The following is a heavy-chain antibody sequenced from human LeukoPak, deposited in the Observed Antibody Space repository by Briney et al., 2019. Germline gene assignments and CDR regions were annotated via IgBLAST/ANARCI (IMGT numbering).Heavy chain of an antibody. D-gene: IGHD2-2*01. V-gene: IGHV4-59*01. CDR1: GGSISSYY. CDR3: ARLTPATSCYVFCPPAANAFDI. Sequence: PSETLSLTCTVSGGSISSYYWSWIRQPPGKGLEWIGYIYYSGSTNYNPSLKSRVTISVDTSKNQFSLKLSSVTAADTAVYYCARLTPATSCYVFCPPAANAFDIWGQGTMVTVSS. J-gene: IGHJ3*02. CDR2: IYYSGST.